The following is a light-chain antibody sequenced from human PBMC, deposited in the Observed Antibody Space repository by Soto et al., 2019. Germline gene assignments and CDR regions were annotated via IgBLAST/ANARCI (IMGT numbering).Light chain of an antibody. CDR3: QQYASSPST. J-gene: IGKJ1*01. V-gene: IGKV3-20*01. Sequence: EIVLTQSPGTLSLSPGERATLSCRASQTVTSNYLAWYQRKPGQAPRLLIYGASSRATDIPARFSGSGSGTDFTLTITRLEPEDFAVYFCQQYASSPSTFGQGTKVEIK. CDR2: GAS. CDR1: QTVTSNY.